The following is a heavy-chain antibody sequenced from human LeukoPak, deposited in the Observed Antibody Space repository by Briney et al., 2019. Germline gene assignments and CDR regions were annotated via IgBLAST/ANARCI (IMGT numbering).Heavy chain of an antibody. D-gene: IGHD3-10*01. CDR3: ATEIHSGSYSNWFDP. V-gene: IGHV1-24*01. CDR1: GYTFTSYG. J-gene: IGHJ5*02. Sequence: ASVKVSCKASGYTFTSYGISWVRQAPGQGLEWMGGFDPEDGETIYAQKFQGRVTMTEDTSTDTAYMELSSLRSEDTAVYYCATEIHSGSYSNWFDPWGQGTLVTVSS. CDR2: FDPEDGET.